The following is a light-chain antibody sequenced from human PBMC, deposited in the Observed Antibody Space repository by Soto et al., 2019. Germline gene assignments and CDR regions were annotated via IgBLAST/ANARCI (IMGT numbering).Light chain of an antibody. Sequence: EIVLTQSPDTLSLSPGERATLSCRASQSVSTNYVAWYQQKPGQAPRLLTHGSSSRADGVPDRFSGRGSGTTFTLVISRVEHEDFAVYYCQQYGTSPFPFGQGTKVE. CDR2: GSS. CDR1: QSVSTNY. J-gene: IGKJ2*01. V-gene: IGKV3-20*01. CDR3: QQYGTSPFP.